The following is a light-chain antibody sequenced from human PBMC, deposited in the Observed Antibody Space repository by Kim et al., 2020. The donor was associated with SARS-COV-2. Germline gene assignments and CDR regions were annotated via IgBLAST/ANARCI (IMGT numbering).Light chain of an antibody. CDR3: QSYDKSLSGWV. CDR1: LSNSGADYD. V-gene: IGLV1-40*01. Sequence: QTVTISCTGSLSNSGADYDIHWYQQIAGTAPKLLIYNYDNRPSGVPDRFSGAKFGTSASLAITGLRADDEGNYYCQSYDKSLSGWVFGGGTQLTVL. CDR2: NYD. J-gene: IGLJ3*02.